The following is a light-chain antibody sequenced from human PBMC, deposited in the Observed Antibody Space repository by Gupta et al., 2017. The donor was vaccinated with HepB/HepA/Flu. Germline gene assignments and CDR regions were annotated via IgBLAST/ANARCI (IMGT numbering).Light chain of an antibody. J-gene: IGKJ5*01. CDR1: QSVSSSY. CDR2: GAS. V-gene: IGKV3-20*01. CDR3: QQYGSSPRIT. Sequence: EIVLPQSPGTLSLSPGERATLSCRASQSVSSSYLAWYQQNPGQAPRLLIYGASSRATGIPDRFSGSGSGTDFTLTISRLEPEDFAVYYCQQYGSSPRITFGQGTRLEIK.